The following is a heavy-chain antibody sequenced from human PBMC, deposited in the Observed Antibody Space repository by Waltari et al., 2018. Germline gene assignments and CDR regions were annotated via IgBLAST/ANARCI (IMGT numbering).Heavy chain of an antibody. CDR3: ARDRGIGLYLDS. CDR2: IHRSGKS. V-gene: IGHV4-4*02. Sequence: WSWVRQPPEKGLEWIGQIHRSGKSNYNPSLESRVTISADTSNNQFSLKLTSTTAADTAVYYCARDRGIGLYLDSWGQGTLVTVSP. D-gene: IGHD1-26*01. J-gene: IGHJ4*02.